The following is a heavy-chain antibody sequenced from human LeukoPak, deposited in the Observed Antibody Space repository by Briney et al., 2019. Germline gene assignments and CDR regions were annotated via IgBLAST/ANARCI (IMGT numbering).Heavy chain of an antibody. V-gene: IGHV3-23*01. CDR2: ISASGGGT. J-gene: IGHJ4*02. Sequence: GGSLRLSCAASGFRFSNYAVSWVRQAPGKGLEWVSSISASGGGTYYADSVKGRCTISRDNSNSTLYLQMNSLRAEDTAVYYCTKSRLQIDYWGQGTLVTVSS. CDR1: GFRFSNYA. CDR3: TKSRLQIDY.